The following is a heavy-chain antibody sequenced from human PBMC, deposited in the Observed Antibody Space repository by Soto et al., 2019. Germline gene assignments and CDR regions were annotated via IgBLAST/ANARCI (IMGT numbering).Heavy chain of an antibody. CDR1: GFTFSSYA. D-gene: IGHD6-19*01. Sequence: GGSLRLSCAASGFTFSSYAMSWVRQAPGKGLEWVSAISGSGGSTYYADSVKGRFTISRDNSKNTLYLQMNSLRAEDTAVYYCARVSATGWHVNGRDYFDHWGLGTLVTVSS. CDR2: ISGSGGST. V-gene: IGHV3-23*01. CDR3: ARVSATGWHVNGRDYFDH. J-gene: IGHJ4*02.